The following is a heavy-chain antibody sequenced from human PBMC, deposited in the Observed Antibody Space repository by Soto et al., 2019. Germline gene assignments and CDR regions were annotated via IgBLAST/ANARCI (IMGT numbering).Heavy chain of an antibody. CDR2: VDPNGGGS. Sequence: ASVKVSFKTSGYSFTYYKLPWVLQAPGQGLEWMGWVDPNGGGSNSAQKFQGSVTMTWDTSITTAYLDLTRLTTNDTATYFCATWVDYGDFEGFDFWGQGTLVTVSS. V-gene: IGHV1-2*04. CDR3: ATWVDYGDFEGFDF. J-gene: IGHJ4*02. CDR1: GYSFTYYK. D-gene: IGHD4-17*01.